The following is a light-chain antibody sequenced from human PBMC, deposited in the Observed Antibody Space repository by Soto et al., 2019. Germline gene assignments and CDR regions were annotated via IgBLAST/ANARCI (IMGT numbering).Light chain of an antibody. Sequence: DIQMTQSPSSLSASVGDRVTITCRTSQSIKTYLNWYQQKPGKAPKLLIYAASSLQSGVPSRFSGSGSGTDFTLTINSLQPEDFATYYCQQNYHTPLTFGGGTVVEIE. CDR3: QQNYHTPLT. J-gene: IGKJ4*01. V-gene: IGKV1-39*01. CDR1: QSIKTY. CDR2: AAS.